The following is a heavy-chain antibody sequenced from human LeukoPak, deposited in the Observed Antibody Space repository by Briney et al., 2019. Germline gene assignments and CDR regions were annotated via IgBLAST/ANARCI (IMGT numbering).Heavy chain of an antibody. CDR1: GFTFSSYG. Sequence: GGSLRLSCAASGFTFSSYGMHWVRQAPGKGLEWGEVIWYDGSKKNYADSVKGRFTISRDNSKNTLYLEMNSLRAEDTAVYYCARPRTYGDGDAFDMWGQGTMVTVSS. J-gene: IGHJ3*02. CDR3: ARPRTYGDGDAFDM. D-gene: IGHD4-17*01. V-gene: IGHV3-33*01. CDR2: IWYDGSKK.